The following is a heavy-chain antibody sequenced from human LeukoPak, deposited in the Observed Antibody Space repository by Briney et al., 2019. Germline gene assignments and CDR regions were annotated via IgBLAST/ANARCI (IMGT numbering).Heavy chain of an antibody. CDR2: ISSNGGSS. V-gene: IGHV3-64*01. CDR1: GFTFSSYA. D-gene: IGHD5-12*01. J-gene: IGHJ4*02. CDR3: ARDDPTYSGYDQDY. Sequence: SGGSPRLSCAASGFTFSSYAMHWVRQAPGKGLEYVSAISSNGGSSYYANSVKGRFTISRDNSKNTLYLQMGSLRAEDTAVYYCARDDPTYSGYDQDYWGQGTLVTVSS.